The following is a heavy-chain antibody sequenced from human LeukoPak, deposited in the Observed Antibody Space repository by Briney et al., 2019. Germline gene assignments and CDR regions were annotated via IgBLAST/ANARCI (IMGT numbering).Heavy chain of an antibody. Sequence: GGSLRLSCAASGFTFDDYGMSWVRQAPGKGLEWVSGINWNGGSTGYADSVKGRFTISRDNAKNSLYLQMNSLRAEDTALYYCARDGGELLNQYYFDYWGQGTLVTVSS. CDR1: GFTFDDYG. CDR2: INWNGGST. CDR3: ARDGGELLNQYYFDY. J-gene: IGHJ4*02. V-gene: IGHV3-20*04. D-gene: IGHD1-26*01.